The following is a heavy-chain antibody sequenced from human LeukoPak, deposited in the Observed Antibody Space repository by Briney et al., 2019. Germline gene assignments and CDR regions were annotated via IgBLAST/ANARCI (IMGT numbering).Heavy chain of an antibody. V-gene: IGHV4-39*01. CDR3: ARTKYYFDSSDYFFFDP. J-gene: IGHJ5*02. CDR1: YESISSSSHY. D-gene: IGHD3-22*01. Sequence: SETLSLTCTVSYESISSSSHYWGWIRRPPGKGLEWIGSIDSGRNIHSNPSLDSRDTISVDTSKNQFSLKLSSVTAADTAAYYCARTKYYFDSSDYFFFDPWGQGILVTVSS. CDR2: IDSGRNI.